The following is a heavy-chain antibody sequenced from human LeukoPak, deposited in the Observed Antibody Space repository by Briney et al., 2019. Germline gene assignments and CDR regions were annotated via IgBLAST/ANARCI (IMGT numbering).Heavy chain of an antibody. V-gene: IGHV4-30-2*01. D-gene: IGHD6-19*01. CDR2: IYHSGST. J-gene: IGHJ3*02. CDR1: GGSISSGGYS. CDR3: ARGPGYSSGWHPVWVTPTGNDAFDI. Sequence: PSQTLSLTCAVSGGSISSGGYSWSWIRQPPGKGLEWIGYIYHSGSTYYNPSLKSRVTISVDTSKNQFSLKLSSVTAADTAVYYCARGPGYSSGWHPVWVTPTGNDAFDIWGQGTMVTVSS.